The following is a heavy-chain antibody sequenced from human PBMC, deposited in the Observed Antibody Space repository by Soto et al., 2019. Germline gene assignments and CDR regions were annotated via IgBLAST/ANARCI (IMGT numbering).Heavy chain of an antibody. Sequence: EVQLVESGGGLVQPGGSLRLSCAASAFTLSTYWMSWVRQAPGKGQEWVATIKQDGSETHYVDSVKGRSTISRDNAENSLYLKMNSLRAEDTAVYYCVRSCGRASCPYYLDVWGKGTTVTVSS. J-gene: IGHJ6*03. D-gene: IGHD2-2*01. CDR3: VRSCGRASCPYYLDV. CDR1: AFTLSTYW. V-gene: IGHV3-7*01. CDR2: IKQDGSET.